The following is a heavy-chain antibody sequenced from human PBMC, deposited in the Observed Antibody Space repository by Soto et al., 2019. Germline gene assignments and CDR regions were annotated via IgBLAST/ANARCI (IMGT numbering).Heavy chain of an antibody. V-gene: IGHV4-39*01. CDR2: IYYSGST. J-gene: IGHJ6*02. D-gene: IGHD5-18*01. Sequence: QLQLQESGPGLVKPSETLSLTCTVSGGSISSSSYYWGWIRQPPGKGLEWIGSIYYSGSTYYNPSLKSRVTISVDTSKNQFSLKLSSVTAADTAVYYCARRAIYGYDYYYYYGMDVRGQGTTVTVSS. CDR1: GGSISSSSYY. CDR3: ARRAIYGYDYYYYYGMDV.